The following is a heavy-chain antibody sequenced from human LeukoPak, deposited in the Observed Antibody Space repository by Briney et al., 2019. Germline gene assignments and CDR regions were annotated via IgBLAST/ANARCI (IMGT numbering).Heavy chain of an antibody. CDR3: ARALTYGDYEIHDAFDI. D-gene: IGHD4-17*01. V-gene: IGHV1-2*02. CDR2: INPNSGGT. J-gene: IGHJ3*02. CDR1: GYTFTGYC. Sequence: ASVKVSCKASGYTFTGYCMHWVRQAPGQGLEWMGWINPNSGGTNYAQKFQGRVTMTRDTSISTAYMELSRLRSDDTAVYYCARALTYGDYEIHDAFDIWGQGTMVTVSS.